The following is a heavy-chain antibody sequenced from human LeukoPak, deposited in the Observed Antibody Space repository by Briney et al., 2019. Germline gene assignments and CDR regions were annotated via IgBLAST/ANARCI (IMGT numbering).Heavy chain of an antibody. J-gene: IGHJ3*02. D-gene: IGHD3-10*01. V-gene: IGHV3-30-3*01. Sequence: PAGGSLRLSCAASGFPFSSYAMHWVRQAPGKGLEWVAVISYDGSNKYYADSVKGRFTISRDNSKNTLYLQMNSLRAEDTAVYYCAREWFGELRRKAFDIWGQGTMVTVSS. CDR1: GFPFSSYA. CDR3: AREWFGELRRKAFDI. CDR2: ISYDGSNK.